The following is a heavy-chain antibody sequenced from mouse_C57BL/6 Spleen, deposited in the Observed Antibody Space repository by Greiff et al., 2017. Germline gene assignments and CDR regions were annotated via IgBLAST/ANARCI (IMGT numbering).Heavy chain of an antibody. J-gene: IGHJ3*01. CDR2: IWSDGST. CDR1: GFSLTSYG. V-gene: IGHV2-6-1*01. D-gene: IGHD3-2*02. CDR3: TRHEPAQATGFAY. Sequence: VKLVESGPGLVAPSQSLSITCTVSGFSLTSYGVHWVRQPPGKGLEWLVVIWSDGSTTYTSALKSRLSISKYNSKSQVFLKMNCSQTDGTAMYYGTRHEPAQATGFAYWGQGTLVTVSA.